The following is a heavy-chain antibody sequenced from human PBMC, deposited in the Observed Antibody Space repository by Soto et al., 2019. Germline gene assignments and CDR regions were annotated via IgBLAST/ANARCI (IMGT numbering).Heavy chain of an antibody. CDR1: GYTFTSYG. D-gene: IGHD3-10*01. CDR3: ARDLYDSGSYRVNWLDP. V-gene: IGHV1-18*01. Sequence: ASVKVSCKASGYTFTSYGISWVRQAPGQGLEWMGWISAYNGNTNYAQKLQGRVTMTRDTSTSTAYMELSSLRSEDTAVYYCARDLYDSGSYRVNWLDPWGQGTLVTVSS. J-gene: IGHJ5*02. CDR2: ISAYNGNT.